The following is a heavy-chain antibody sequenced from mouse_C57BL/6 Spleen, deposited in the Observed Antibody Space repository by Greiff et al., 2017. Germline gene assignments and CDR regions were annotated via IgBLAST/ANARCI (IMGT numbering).Heavy chain of an antibody. CDR2: INPSSGYT. Sequence: VQLQQSGAELARPGASVKMSCKASGYTFTSYTMHWVKQRPGQGLEWIGYINPSSGYTKYNQKFKDKATLTADKSSSTAYMQLSSLTSEDSAVXYCARSTTAAYFDVWGTGTTVTVSS. CDR3: ARSTTAAYFDV. V-gene: IGHV1-4*01. J-gene: IGHJ1*03. D-gene: IGHD1-2*01. CDR1: GYTFTSYT.